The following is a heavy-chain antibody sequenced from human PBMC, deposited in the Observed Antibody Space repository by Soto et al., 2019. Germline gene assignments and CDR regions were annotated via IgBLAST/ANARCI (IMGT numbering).Heavy chain of an antibody. Sequence: GASVKVSCKASGGTFSSYAISWVRQAPGQGLEWMGGIIPIFGTANYAQKFQGRVTITADKSTSTAYMELSSLRSEDTAVYYCAREEYYYDSSGYYPDAFDIWGQGTMVT. CDR3: AREEYYYDSSGYYPDAFDI. V-gene: IGHV1-69*06. CDR2: IIPIFGTA. CDR1: GGTFSSYA. J-gene: IGHJ3*02. D-gene: IGHD3-22*01.